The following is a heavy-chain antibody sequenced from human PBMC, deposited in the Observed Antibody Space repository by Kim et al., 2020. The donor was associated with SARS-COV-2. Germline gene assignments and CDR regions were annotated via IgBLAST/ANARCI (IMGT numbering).Heavy chain of an antibody. V-gene: IGHV4-39*02. Sequence: SETLSLTCTVSGGSISSSSYYWGWIRQPPGKGLEWIGSIYYSGSTYYNPSLKSRVTISVDTSKNQFSVKLSSVTAADTAVYYCAREIKRAVAASYYYYGMDVWGQGTTVTVSS. CDR2: IYYSGST. CDR1: GGSISSSSYY. J-gene: IGHJ6*02. CDR3: AREIKRAVAASYYYYGMDV. D-gene: IGHD2-15*01.